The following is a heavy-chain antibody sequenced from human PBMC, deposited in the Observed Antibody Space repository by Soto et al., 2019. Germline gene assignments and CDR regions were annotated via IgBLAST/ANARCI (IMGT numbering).Heavy chain of an antibody. V-gene: IGHV4-59*08. J-gene: IGHJ6*03. CDR2: IYYSGST. Sequence: SETLSLTCAVYGGSFSSYYWSWIWQPPGKGLEWIGYIYYSGSTNYNPSLKSRVTISVDTSKNQFSLKLSSVTAADTAVYYCARVISGYDSYYYYYYMDVWGKGATVTVSS. D-gene: IGHD5-12*01. CDR3: ARVISGYDSYYYYYYMDV. CDR1: GGSFSSYY.